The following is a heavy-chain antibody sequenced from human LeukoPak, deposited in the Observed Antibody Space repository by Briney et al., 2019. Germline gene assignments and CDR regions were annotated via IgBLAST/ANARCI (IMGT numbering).Heavy chain of an antibody. Sequence: ASVKVSCRASGYTFTGNYIHWVRQAPGQGLEWMGWINPNSGGTNFAQRFQGRVTMTRDTSITTAYVYLTRLTSDDTAVYYCARGDRSSSVLEDAFDLWGQGTMVTVSS. V-gene: IGHV1-2*02. CDR3: ARGDRSSSVLEDAFDL. CDR1: GYTFTGNY. J-gene: IGHJ3*01. D-gene: IGHD6-6*01. CDR2: INPNSGGT.